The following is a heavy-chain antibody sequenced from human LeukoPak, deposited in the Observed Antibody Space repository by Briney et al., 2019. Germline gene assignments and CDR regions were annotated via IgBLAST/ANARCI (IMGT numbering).Heavy chain of an antibody. Sequence: PGGSLRLSCAASGFTFDDYAMQWVRQAPGKGLEWVSLISWDGGSTYYTDSVKGRFTISRDNSKNSLYLQMNSLRAEDTALYYCAKDIGQNYYYYYMDVWGKGTTVTVSS. CDR2: ISWDGGST. V-gene: IGHV3-43D*03. CDR3: AKDIGQNYYYYYMDV. CDR1: GFTFDDYA. J-gene: IGHJ6*03.